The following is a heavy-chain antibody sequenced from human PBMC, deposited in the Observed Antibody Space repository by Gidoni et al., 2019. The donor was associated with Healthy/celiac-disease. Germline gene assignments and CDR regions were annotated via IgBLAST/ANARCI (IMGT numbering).Heavy chain of an antibody. CDR2: IKQDGSEK. CDR3: ARDRPSSGYDAFDI. J-gene: IGHJ3*02. CDR1: GFTVSSYW. V-gene: IGHV3-7*03. Sequence: EVQLVESGGGLVQPGGSLRLSCAASGFTVSSYWMSWVRQAPGKGLEWVANIKQDGSEKYYVDSVKGRFTISRDNAKNSLYLQMNSLRAEDTAVYYCARDRPSSGYDAFDIWGQGTMVTVSS. D-gene: IGHD3-22*01.